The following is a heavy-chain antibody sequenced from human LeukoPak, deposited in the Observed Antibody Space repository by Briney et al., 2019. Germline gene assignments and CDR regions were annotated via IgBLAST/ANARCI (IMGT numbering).Heavy chain of an antibody. J-gene: IGHJ4*02. D-gene: IGHD1-14*01. CDR3: ARLTGTSSPGVDY. Sequence: GGSLRLSCAASGFTFDDYGMSWVRQAPGKGLVWVSGIDADGSATVYADSVKGRSTISRDNAKNTVFLQMNSLTAEDTAVYFCARLTGTSSPGVDYWGQGTLVTVSS. CDR1: GFTFDDYG. CDR2: IDADGSAT. V-gene: IGHV3-20*04.